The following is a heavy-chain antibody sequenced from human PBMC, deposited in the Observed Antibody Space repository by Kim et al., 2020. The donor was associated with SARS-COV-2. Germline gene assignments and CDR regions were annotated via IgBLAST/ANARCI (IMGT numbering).Heavy chain of an antibody. V-gene: IGHV1-2*02. Sequence: QKFQGRVTMTRDTSISTAYMELSRLRSDDTAVYYCARGGMVRGVIGAFDIWGQGTMVTVSS. CDR3: ARGGMVRGVIGAFDI. D-gene: IGHD3-10*01. J-gene: IGHJ3*02.